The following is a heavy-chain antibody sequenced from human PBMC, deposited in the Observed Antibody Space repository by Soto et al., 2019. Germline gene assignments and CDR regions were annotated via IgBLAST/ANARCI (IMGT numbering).Heavy chain of an antibody. CDR2: IFSNDEK. CDR1: GFSLNNARMC. V-gene: IGHV2-26*01. D-gene: IGHD2-8*01. CDR3: ARMASWSLDY. Sequence: SAPTLVNPTETLTLTCTVSGFSLNNARMCVSWIRHPPGKALEWLAHIFSNDEKSYSTSLKSRLTISKDTSKSQVVLTVTNMDPVDAATYYCARMASWSLDYWGQGTLVTVSS. J-gene: IGHJ4*02.